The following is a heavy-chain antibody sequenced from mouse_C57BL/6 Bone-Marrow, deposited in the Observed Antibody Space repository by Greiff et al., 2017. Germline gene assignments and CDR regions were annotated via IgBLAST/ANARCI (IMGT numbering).Heavy chain of an antibody. V-gene: IGHV1-54*01. D-gene: IGHD4-1*01. J-gene: IGHJ3*01. CDR1: GYAFTNYL. CDR3: ARSKNWDSGFAY. Sequence: QVQLKESGAELVRPGTSVKVSCKASGYAFTNYLIEWVKQRPGQGLEWIGVINPGSGGTNYNEKFKGKATLTADKSSSTAYMQLSSLTSEDSAVYFCARSKNWDSGFAYWGQGTRVTVSA. CDR2: INPGSGGT.